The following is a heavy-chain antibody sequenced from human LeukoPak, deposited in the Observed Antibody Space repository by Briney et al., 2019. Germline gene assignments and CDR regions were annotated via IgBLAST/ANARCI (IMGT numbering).Heavy chain of an antibody. CDR2: INHSGST. J-gene: IGHJ4*02. CDR3: AIPYGSGSYYFDY. CDR1: GGSFSGYY. D-gene: IGHD3-10*01. Sequence: SGTLSLTCAVYGGSFSGYYWSWIRQPPGKGLEWIGEINHSGSTNYNPSLKSRVTISVDTSKNQFSLKLSSVTAADTAVYYCAIPYGSGSYYFDYWGQGTLVTVSS. V-gene: IGHV4-34*01.